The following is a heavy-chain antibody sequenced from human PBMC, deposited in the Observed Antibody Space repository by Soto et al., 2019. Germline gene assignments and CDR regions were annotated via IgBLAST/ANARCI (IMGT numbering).Heavy chain of an antibody. CDR1: GYTFTNYG. CDR3: ARESLSLTWYPYYYGMDL. CDR2: ISGYNGNT. V-gene: IGHV1-18*01. J-gene: IGHJ6*02. Sequence: ASVKVSCKASGYTFTNYGISWVRQAPGQGLEWMGWISGYNGNTKYAQKLQGRITMTTDTSTSTAYMELRSLRSDDTAVYYCARESLSLTWYPYYYGMDLWGQGTTVTAP. D-gene: IGHD6-13*01.